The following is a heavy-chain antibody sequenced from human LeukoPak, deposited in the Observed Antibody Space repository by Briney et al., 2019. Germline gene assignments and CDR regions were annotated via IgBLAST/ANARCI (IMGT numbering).Heavy chain of an antibody. D-gene: IGHD3-10*01. CDR1: GGSISSSSDY. CDR2: IYYSGST. J-gene: IGHJ4*02. CDR3: ASGYYYGSGSMFDY. V-gene: IGHV4-39*01. Sequence: PSETLSLTCTVSGGSISSSSDYWGWIRQPPGKGLEWLGSIYYSGSTYYNPSLKSRVTISVDTSKNQFSLKLSSVTAADTAVYYCASGYYYGSGSMFDYWGQGTLVTVSS.